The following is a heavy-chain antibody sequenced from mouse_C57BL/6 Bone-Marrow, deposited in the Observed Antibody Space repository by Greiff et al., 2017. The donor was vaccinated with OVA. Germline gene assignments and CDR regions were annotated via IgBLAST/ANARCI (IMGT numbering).Heavy chain of an antibody. CDR3: ARDRGVTVDY. CDR2: ISDGGSYT. J-gene: IGHJ4*01. D-gene: IGHD2-5*01. V-gene: IGHV5-4*01. CDR1: GFTFSSYA. Sequence: EVMLVESGGGLVKPGGSLKLSCAASGFTFSSYAMSWVRQTPEKRLEWVATISDGGSYTYYPDNVKGRFTISRDNAKNNLYLQMSHLKSEDTAMYYCARDRGVTVDYWGQGTSVTVSS.